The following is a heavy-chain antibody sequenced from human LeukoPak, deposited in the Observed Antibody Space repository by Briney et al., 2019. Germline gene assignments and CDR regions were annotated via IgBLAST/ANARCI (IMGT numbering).Heavy chain of an antibody. J-gene: IGHJ4*02. Sequence: GGSLRLSCAASGFTFSSYGVHWVRQAPGKGLEWVGRIKSKTHGGTTDYAAPVYGRFTVSRDDSKNTLYLQMNSLQTEDTAVYYCTTFSDCTSSICYTNYWGQGTLVTVSS. CDR1: GFTFSSYG. CDR3: TTFSDCTSSICYTNY. D-gene: IGHD2-2*02. V-gene: IGHV3-15*01. CDR2: IKSKTHGGTT.